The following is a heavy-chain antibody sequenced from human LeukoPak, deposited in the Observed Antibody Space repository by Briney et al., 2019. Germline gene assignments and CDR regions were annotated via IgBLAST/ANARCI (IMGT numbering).Heavy chain of an antibody. CDR3: ARGPLFEFDY. CDR2: MNPKSGNT. Sequence: ASVKVSCKTSGHTFINYDINWVRQAAGQGLEWMGWMNPKSGNTGYAPKYQGRVTMTRTTSINTAYLELSSLRSEDTAVYYCARGPLFEFDYWGQGTPVTVSS. D-gene: IGHD3-3*01. J-gene: IGHJ4*02. CDR1: GHTFINYD. V-gene: IGHV1-8*01.